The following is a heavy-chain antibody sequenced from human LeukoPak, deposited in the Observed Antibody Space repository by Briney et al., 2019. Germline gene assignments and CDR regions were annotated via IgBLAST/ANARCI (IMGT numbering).Heavy chain of an antibody. CDR1: GFTFSDYY. CDR3: ARRPPGPFFYFDY. CDR2: ISSSSSNT. J-gene: IGHJ4*02. D-gene: IGHD2/OR15-2a*01. V-gene: IGHV3-11*03. Sequence: GGNLRLYCSASGFTFSDYYRSWIRQAPGKGLEWVSYISSSSSNTNYADSVKGRFTISRDNAANALFLQMNSLRAEVTAVYYCARRPPGPFFYFDYWGQGILVTVSS.